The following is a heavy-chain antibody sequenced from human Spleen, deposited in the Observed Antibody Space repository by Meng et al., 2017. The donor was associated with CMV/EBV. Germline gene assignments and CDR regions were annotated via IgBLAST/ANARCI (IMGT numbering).Heavy chain of an antibody. CDR1: GFSFSDYG. CDR3: AKATGYCSSTSCYNDDY. Sequence: GGSLRLSCAASGFSFSDYGFHWVRQAPGKGLEWVAFIRYDGSNKYYADSVEGRFTISRDNSKNTLYLQMNSLRAEDTAVYYCAKATGYCSSTSCYNDDYWGQGTLVTVSS. V-gene: IGHV3-30*02. J-gene: IGHJ4*02. CDR2: IRYDGSNK. D-gene: IGHD2-2*02.